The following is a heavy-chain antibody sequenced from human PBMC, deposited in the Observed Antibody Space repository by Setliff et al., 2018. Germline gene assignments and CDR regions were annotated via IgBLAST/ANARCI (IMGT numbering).Heavy chain of an antibody. CDR3: ARSPPTVVVTAIQAIFDY. CDR1: GYTFTSYG. V-gene: IGHV1-18*01. D-gene: IGHD2-21*02. CDR2: ISAYSGNA. J-gene: IGHJ4*02. Sequence: ASVKVSCKASGYTFTSYGISWVRQAPGQGLEWMGWISAYSGNANYAQKLQGRLTMTTDTSTSTAYMELRSLRSDDTAVYYCARSPPTVVVTAIQAIFDYWGQGTLVTVS.